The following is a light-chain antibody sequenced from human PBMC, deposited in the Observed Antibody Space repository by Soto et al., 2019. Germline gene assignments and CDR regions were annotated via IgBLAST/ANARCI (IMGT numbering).Light chain of an antibody. J-gene: IGLJ1*01. Sequence: QSALTQPPSAPVSPGQSVTISCTGTSSDVGGYNYVSWYQQHPGKAPQLMIYEVNQRPSGVPDRFSGFKSGNTASLTVSGLQAEDEAGYYCSSYAGSKNFVFGPGTKLTVL. CDR2: EVN. CDR3: SSYAGSKNFV. CDR1: SSDVGGYNY. V-gene: IGLV2-8*01.